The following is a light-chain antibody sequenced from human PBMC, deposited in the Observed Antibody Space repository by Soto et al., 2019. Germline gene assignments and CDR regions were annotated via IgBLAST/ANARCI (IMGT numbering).Light chain of an antibody. CDR3: QQYNTWPPIT. Sequence: EIVMTQSPATLSVSPGERATLSCRASQTVLSNLAWYQQKPGQAPRLLIYGTSTRATGIPARCSGSGSGTEFTLTISSLQSEDFAVYYCQQYNTWPPITFGQGTRLEIK. CDR1: QTVLSN. CDR2: GTS. V-gene: IGKV3-15*01. J-gene: IGKJ5*01.